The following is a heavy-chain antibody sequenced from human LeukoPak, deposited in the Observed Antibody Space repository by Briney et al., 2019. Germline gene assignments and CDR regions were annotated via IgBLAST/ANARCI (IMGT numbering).Heavy chain of an antibody. CDR2: IPYDGSNK. Sequence: GGSLRLSCAASGFTFSSYAMHWVRQAPGKGLEWVAVIPYDGSNKYYADSVKGRFTISRDNSKNTLYLQMNSLRTEDTAVYYCARDPLDSSGLMNWFDPWGQGTLVTVSS. CDR3: ARDPLDSSGLMNWFDP. CDR1: GFTFSSYA. V-gene: IGHV3-30-3*01. D-gene: IGHD3-22*01. J-gene: IGHJ5*02.